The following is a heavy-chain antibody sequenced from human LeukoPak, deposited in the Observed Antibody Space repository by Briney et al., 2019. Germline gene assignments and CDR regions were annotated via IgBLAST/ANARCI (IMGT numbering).Heavy chain of an antibody. CDR1: GYSISSGYY. CDR2: IYHSGST. CDR3: ARDGGYSSGWNGAFDI. V-gene: IGHV4-38-2*02. D-gene: IGHD6-19*01. Sequence: PSETLSLTCTVSGYSISSGYYWGWIRQPPGKGLEWIGSIYHSGSTYYNPPLKSRVTISVDTSKNQFSLKLSSVTAADTAVYYCARDGGYSSGWNGAFDIWGQGTMVTVSS. J-gene: IGHJ3*02.